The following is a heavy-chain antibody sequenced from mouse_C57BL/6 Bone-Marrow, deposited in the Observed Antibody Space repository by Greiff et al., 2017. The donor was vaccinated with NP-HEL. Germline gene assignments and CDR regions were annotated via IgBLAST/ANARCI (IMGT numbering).Heavy chain of an antibody. V-gene: IGHV2-2*01. CDR1: GFSLTSYG. J-gene: IGHJ4*01. CDR2: IWSGGST. D-gene: IGHD1-1*01. Sequence: VMLVESGPGLVQPSQSLSITCTVSGFSLTSYGVHWVRQSPGKGLEWLGVIWSGGSTDYNAAFISRLSISKDNSKSQVFFKMNSLQADDTAIYYCARKEKAYGSSSFYYAMDYWGQGTSVTVSS. CDR3: ARKEKAYGSSSFYYAMDY.